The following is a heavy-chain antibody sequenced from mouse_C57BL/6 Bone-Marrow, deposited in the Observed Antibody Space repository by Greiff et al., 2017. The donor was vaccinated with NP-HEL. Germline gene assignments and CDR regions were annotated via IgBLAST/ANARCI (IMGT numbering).Heavy chain of an antibody. CDR1: GYAFTNYL. CDR3: ARSPFFYYYAMDY. V-gene: IGHV1-54*01. CDR2: INPGSGGT. Sequence: QVQLQQSGAELVRPGTSVKVSCKASGYAFTNYLIEWVKQRPGQGLEWIGVINPGSGGTNYNEKFKGKATLTADKSSSTAYMQLSSLTSEDSAVYFCARSPFFYYYAMDYWGQGTSATVSS. J-gene: IGHJ4*01.